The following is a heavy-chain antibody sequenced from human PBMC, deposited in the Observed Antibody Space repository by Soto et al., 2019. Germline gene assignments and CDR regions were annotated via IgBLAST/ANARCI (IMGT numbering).Heavy chain of an antibody. Sequence: QVQLVESGAEVKKPGSSVKVSCKTSGGTFRSSAISWVQQAPGQGIEWMGGIMPVFPTPDYAQKFQGRVTITADESTGTAYMELSSLRSEDTAVYYCARDKDRQQLGGNYYYIMDVWGQGTTVTVSS. CDR2: IMPVFPTP. CDR3: ARDKDRQQLGGNYYYIMDV. V-gene: IGHV1-69*12. J-gene: IGHJ6*01. D-gene: IGHD3-3*02. CDR1: GGTFRSSA.